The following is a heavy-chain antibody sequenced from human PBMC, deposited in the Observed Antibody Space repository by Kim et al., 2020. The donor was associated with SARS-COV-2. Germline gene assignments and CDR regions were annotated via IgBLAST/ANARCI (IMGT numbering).Heavy chain of an antibody. CDR3: AKEVEQQLIDY. CDR2: ISYDGSNK. CDR1: GFTFSSYG. D-gene: IGHD6-13*01. V-gene: IGHV3-30*18. Sequence: GGSLRLSCAASGFTFSSYGMHWVRQAPGKGLEWVAVISYDGSNKYYAASVKGRFTISRDNSKNTLYLQMNSLRAEDTAVYYCAKEVEQQLIDYWGQGTLV. J-gene: IGHJ4*02.